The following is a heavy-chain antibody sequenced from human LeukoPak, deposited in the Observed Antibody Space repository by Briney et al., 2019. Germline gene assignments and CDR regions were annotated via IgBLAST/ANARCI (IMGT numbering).Heavy chain of an antibody. CDR3: ARFFSGGASSFDY. CDR1: GFTVSSNY. J-gene: IGHJ4*02. Sequence: QPGGSLRLSCAASGFTVSSNYMSWVRQAPGKGLEWVSVIYSGGSTYYADPVKGRFTISRDNSKNTLYLQMTSLRAEDTAVYYCARFFSGGASSFDYWGQGTLVTVSS. CDR2: IYSGGST. D-gene: IGHD6-19*01. V-gene: IGHV3-53*01.